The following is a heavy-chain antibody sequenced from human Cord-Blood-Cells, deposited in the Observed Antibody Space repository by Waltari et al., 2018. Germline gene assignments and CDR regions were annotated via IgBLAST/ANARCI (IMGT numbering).Heavy chain of an antibody. V-gene: IGHV3-7*01. D-gene: IGHD6-13*01. CDR1: GFTFSSSW. Sequence: EVQLVESGGGLVQPGWSLRLSCAASGFTFSSSWMSWARQDPGKGLAWVANIKQDGSEKYYVDSGKVRFTISRDNAKNSLYLQMNSLRAEDTAVYYCARDPHGIAAAGLRGLDWYFDLWGRGTLVTVSS. CDR3: ARDPHGIAAAGLRGLDWYFDL. CDR2: IKQDGSEK. J-gene: IGHJ2*01.